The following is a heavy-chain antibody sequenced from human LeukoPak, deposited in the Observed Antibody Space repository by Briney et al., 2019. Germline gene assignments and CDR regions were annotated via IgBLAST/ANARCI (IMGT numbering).Heavy chain of an antibody. CDR1: GASINNNF. V-gene: IGHV4-59*01. CDR3: ARGQPQRYNSGWYVNWFDP. J-gene: IGHJ5*02. D-gene: IGHD6-19*01. CDR2: IYYSGTT. Sequence: SETLSLTCTVSGASINNNFWTWIRQPPGKGLGWIGYIYYSGTTKYNPSLKSRVTISIDTSKNQFSLKVNSVTAADTAVYYCARGQPQRYNSGWYVNWFDPWGQGTLVSVSS.